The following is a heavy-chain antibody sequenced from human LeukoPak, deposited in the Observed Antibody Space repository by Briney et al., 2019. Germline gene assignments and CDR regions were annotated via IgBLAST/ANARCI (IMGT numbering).Heavy chain of an antibody. V-gene: IGHV4-34*01. CDR3: ARRPVYGGNRRAYFDY. Sequence: SETLSLTCAVSGGSFSGYYWSWIRQPPGKGLEWIGEINHRGSTNYNPSLKSRVTISVDTSKNQFSLKLSSVTAADTAVYYCARRPVYGGNRRAYFDYWGQGTLVTVSS. D-gene: IGHD4-23*01. CDR2: INHRGST. CDR1: GGSFSGYY. J-gene: IGHJ4*02.